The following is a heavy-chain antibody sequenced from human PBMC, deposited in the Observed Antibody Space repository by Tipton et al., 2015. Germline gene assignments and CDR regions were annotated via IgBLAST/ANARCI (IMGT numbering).Heavy chain of an antibody. J-gene: IGHJ6*02. CDR2: ISYTDTT. Sequence: PGLVKPSENLSLTCTVSGGSVTSGSYYWSWIRQPPGKALEWIGYISYTDTTHYNPSLKSRVTISLDSSKNQFSLTLNSVTAADTAVYYCARDLEHGMDVWGHGTTVTVSS. CDR3: ARDLEHGMDV. D-gene: IGHD5-24*01. V-gene: IGHV4-61*01. CDR1: GGSVTSGSYY.